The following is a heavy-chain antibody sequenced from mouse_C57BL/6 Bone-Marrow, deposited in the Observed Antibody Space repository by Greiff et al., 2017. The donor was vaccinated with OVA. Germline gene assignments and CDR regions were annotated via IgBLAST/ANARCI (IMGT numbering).Heavy chain of an antibody. CDR2: ISSGGDYI. CDR3: TRDRDEGDAMDY. CDR1: GFTFSSYA. D-gene: IGHD3-1*01. Sequence: EVKLMESGEGLVKPGGSLKLSCAASGFTFSSYAMSWVRQTPEKRLEWVAYISSGGDYIYYADTVKGRFTISRDNARNTLYLQMSSLKSEDTAMYYCTRDRDEGDAMDYWGQGTSVTVSS. J-gene: IGHJ4*01. V-gene: IGHV5-9-1*02.